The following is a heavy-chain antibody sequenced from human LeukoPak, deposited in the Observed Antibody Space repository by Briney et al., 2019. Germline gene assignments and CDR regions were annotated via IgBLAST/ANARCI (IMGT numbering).Heavy chain of an antibody. Sequence: ASVKVSCKASGYTFTSYYIHWVRQAPGQGLEWMGIINPSGGSTSYAQKFQGRVTMTRDMSTSTVYMELSSLRSEDTAVYYCARHPVDTSSSDKYDYWGQGTLVTVSS. D-gene: IGHD5-12*01. J-gene: IGHJ4*02. V-gene: IGHV1-46*01. CDR3: ARHPVDTSSSDKYDY. CDR2: INPSGGST. CDR1: GYTFTSYY.